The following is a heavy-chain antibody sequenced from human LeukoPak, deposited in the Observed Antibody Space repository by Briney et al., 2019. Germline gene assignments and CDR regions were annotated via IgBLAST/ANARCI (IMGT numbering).Heavy chain of an antibody. D-gene: IGHD3-22*01. Sequence: SETLSLTCAVYGGSFSGYYWSWIRQPPGKGLEWIGEINHSRSTNYNPSLKSRVTISVDTSKNQFSLKLSSVTAADTAVYYCARSYYDSSGYYFPDDYWGQGTLVTVSS. CDR3: ARSYYDSSGYYFPDDY. CDR2: INHSRST. J-gene: IGHJ4*02. V-gene: IGHV4-34*01. CDR1: GGSFSGYY.